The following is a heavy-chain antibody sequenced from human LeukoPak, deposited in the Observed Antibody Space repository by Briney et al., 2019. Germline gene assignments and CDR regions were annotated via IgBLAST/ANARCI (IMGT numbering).Heavy chain of an antibody. CDR3: ASRPFVVVVAATYDY. D-gene: IGHD2-15*01. V-gene: IGHV4-34*01. CDR1: GGSFSGYY. J-gene: IGHJ4*02. Sequence: PSETLSLTCAVYGGSFSGYYWSWIRQPPGKGLEWIGEINHSGSTNYNPSLKSRVTISVDTSKNQFSPKLSSVTAADTAVYYCASRPFVVVVAATYDYWGQGTLVTVSS. CDR2: INHSGST.